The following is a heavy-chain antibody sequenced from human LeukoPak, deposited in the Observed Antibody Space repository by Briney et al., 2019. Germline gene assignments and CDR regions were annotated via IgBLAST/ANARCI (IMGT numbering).Heavy chain of an antibody. J-gene: IGHJ6*03. D-gene: IGHD5-24*01. V-gene: IGHV3-7*01. Sequence: PGGSLRLSCAASGFTFSSYAMSWVRQAPGKGLEWVANIKQDGSEKYYVDSVKGRFTISRDNAKNSLYLQMNSLRAEDTAVYYCAREVATISFYYHYYYYMDVWGKGTTVTISS. CDR1: GFTFSSYA. CDR2: IKQDGSEK. CDR3: AREVATISFYYHYYYYMDV.